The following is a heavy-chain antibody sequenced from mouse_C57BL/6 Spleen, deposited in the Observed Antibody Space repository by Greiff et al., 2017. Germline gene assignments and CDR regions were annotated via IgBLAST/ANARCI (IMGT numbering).Heavy chain of an antibody. CDR2: IYPGDGDT. V-gene: IGHV1-80*01. CDR3: ARLGGPVWYFDV. D-gene: IGHD4-1*01. J-gene: IGHJ1*03. Sequence: VQLQQSGAELVKPGASVKISCKASGYAFSSYWMNWVKQRPGKGLEWIGQIYPGDGDTNYNGKFKGKATLTADKSSSTAYMQLSSLTSEDSAVYFCARLGGPVWYFDVWGTGTTVTVSS. CDR1: GYAFSSYW.